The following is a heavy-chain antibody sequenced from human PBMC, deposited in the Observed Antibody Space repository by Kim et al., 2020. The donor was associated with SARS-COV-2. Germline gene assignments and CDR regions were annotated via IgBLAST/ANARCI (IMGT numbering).Heavy chain of an antibody. V-gene: IGHV1-2*02. Sequence: ASVKVSCKASGYTFTGYYMHWVRQAPGQGLEWMGWINPNSGGTNYAQKFQGRVTMTRDTSISTAYMELSRLRSDDTAVYYCARVDILTGYPLDYWGQGTLVTVSS. CDR2: INPNSGGT. D-gene: IGHD3-9*01. J-gene: IGHJ4*02. CDR3: ARVDILTGYPLDY. CDR1: GYTFTGYY.